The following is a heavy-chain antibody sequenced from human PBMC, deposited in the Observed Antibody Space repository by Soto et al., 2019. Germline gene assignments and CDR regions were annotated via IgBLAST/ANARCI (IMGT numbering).Heavy chain of an antibody. V-gene: IGHV1-8*01. Sequence: ASVKVSCKASGYTFTSYDINWVRQATGQGLEWMGWMNPNSGNTGYAQKFQGRVTMTRNTSISTAYMELSSLRSEDTAVYCCARGQRAWNWFDPWGQGTLVTVSS. CDR2: MNPNSGNT. J-gene: IGHJ5*02. CDR1: GYTFTSYD. CDR3: ARGQRAWNWFDP.